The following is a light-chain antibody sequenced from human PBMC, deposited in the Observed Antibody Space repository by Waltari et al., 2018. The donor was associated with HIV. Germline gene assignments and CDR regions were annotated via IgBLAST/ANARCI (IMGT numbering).Light chain of an antibody. J-gene: IGLJ2*01. CDR2: DVT. CDR3: ASHAGSKDV. CDR1: RTDDGSYNL. V-gene: IGLV2-14*02. Sequence: QSALTQPASVSGSPGQSITISCTGTRTDDGSYNLVSWYQQHPGKAPKLMVYDVTKRPSGVPDRFSGSKSGNTASLTVSELQAEDEADYYCASHAGSKDVFGGGTKLTVL.